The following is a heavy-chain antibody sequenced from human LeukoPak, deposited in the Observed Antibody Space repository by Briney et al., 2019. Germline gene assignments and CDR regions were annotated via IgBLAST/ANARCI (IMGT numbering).Heavy chain of an antibody. CDR3: ARDPHFWSGYSGRGDP. CDR1: GGSISSSSYY. CDR2: IYYSGST. Sequence: PSETLSLTCTVSGGSISSSSYYWGWIRQPPGKGLEWIGSIYYSGSTYYNPSLKSRVTISVDTSKNQFSLKLSSVTAADTAVYYCARDPHFWSGYSGRGDPWGQGTLVTVSS. D-gene: IGHD3-3*02. J-gene: IGHJ5*02. V-gene: IGHV4-39*07.